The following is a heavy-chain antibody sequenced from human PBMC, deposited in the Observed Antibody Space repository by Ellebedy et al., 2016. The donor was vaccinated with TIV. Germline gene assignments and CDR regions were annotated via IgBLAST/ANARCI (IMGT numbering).Heavy chain of an antibody. CDR2: INRSGSR. J-gene: IGHJ5*02. Sequence: MPSETLSLTCAVHGGSFSGYYWSWIRQLPGKGLEWVGDINRSGSRNYNPSRKSRVTISMDTSKNQFSLKLTSVTTADTAVYYCAKTTAEDYDILPGYYRDGWFDPWGQGTQVTVSS. CDR1: GGSFSGYY. D-gene: IGHD3-9*01. V-gene: IGHV4-34*01. CDR3: AKTTAEDYDILPGYYRDGWFDP.